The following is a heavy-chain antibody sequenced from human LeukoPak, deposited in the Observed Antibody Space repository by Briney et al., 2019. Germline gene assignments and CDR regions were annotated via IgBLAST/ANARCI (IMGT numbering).Heavy chain of an antibody. V-gene: IGHV3-21*01. J-gene: IGHJ4*02. D-gene: IGHD3-9*01. Sequence: GGSLRLSCAASGFTFSSYSMNWVRQAPGKGLEWVSSISSSSSYIYYADSVKGRFTISRDNAKNSLYLQMNSLRAEDTAVYYCARFTGRYFDWLSSFDYWGQGTLVTVSS. CDR2: ISSSSSYI. CDR3: ARFTGRYFDWLSSFDY. CDR1: GFTFSSYS.